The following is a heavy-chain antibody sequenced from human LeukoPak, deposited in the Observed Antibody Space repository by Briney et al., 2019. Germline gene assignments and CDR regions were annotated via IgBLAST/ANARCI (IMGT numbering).Heavy chain of an antibody. CDR3: ASWVPDRGFDY. V-gene: IGHV3-23*01. CDR2: ISGSGGST. D-gene: IGHD3-10*01. CDR1: GFTFSSYV. J-gene: IGHJ4*02. Sequence: GGSLRLSCAVTGFTFSSYVMSWVRQAPGKGLEWVSSISGSGGSTYYADSVKGRFTISRDNSKKTLYLQMNSLRADDTAVYYCASWVPDRGFDYWGQGTLVAVSS.